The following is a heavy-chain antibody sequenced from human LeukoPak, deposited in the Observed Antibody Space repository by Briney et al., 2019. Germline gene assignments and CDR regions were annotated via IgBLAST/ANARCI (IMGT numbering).Heavy chain of an antibody. CDR2: ISGSGGST. CDR3: TSRKEYSTSSVYY. Sequence: QSGGSLRLSCAASGFTFSSYAMSWVRQAPGKGLEWVSAISGSGGSTYYADSVKGRFTISRDNSKNTLYLQMNNLRAEDSAIYYCTSRKEYSTSSVYYWGQGTLVTVSS. V-gene: IGHV3-23*01. D-gene: IGHD6-6*01. CDR1: GFTFSSYA. J-gene: IGHJ4*02.